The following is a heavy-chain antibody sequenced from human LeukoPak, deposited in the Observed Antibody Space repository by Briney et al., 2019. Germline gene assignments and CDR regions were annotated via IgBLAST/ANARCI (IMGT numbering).Heavy chain of an antibody. D-gene: IGHD4/OR15-4a*01. CDR3: AREQSSGAWRTSDY. CDR1: GFTFSSYA. CDR2: ISGSGGST. Sequence: GGSLRLSCAASGFTFSSYAMSWVRQAPGKGLEWVSAISGSGGSTYYADSVKGRFTISRDTSKNTLYLQMNSLRAEDTAVYYCAREQSSGAWRTSDYWGQGTLVTVSS. V-gene: IGHV3-23*01. J-gene: IGHJ4*02.